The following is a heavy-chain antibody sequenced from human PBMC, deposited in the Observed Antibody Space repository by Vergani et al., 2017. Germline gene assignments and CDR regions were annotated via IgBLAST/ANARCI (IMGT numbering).Heavy chain of an antibody. CDR3: ARASQYDFWSGYFDFDY. D-gene: IGHD3-3*01. V-gene: IGHV4-39*07. J-gene: IGHJ4*02. CDR2: IYYSWST. Sequence: QLQLQESGPGLVKPSETLSLTCTVSGGSISSSSYYWGWIRQPPGKGLEWIGSIYYSWSTYYNPSLKSRVTISVDTSKNQFSLKLSSVTAADTAVYYCARASQYDFWSGYFDFDYWGQGTLVTVSS. CDR1: GGSISSSSYY.